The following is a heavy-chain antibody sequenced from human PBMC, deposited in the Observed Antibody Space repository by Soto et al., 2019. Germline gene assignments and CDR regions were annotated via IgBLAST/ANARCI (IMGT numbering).Heavy chain of an antibody. D-gene: IGHD3-3*01. V-gene: IGHV1-69*13. CDR2: IIPIFGTA. Sequence: SVKVSCKASGGTFSSYAISWVRQAPGQGLEWMGGIIPIFGTANYAQKSQGRVTITADESTSTAYMELSSLRSEDTAVYYCARDSPPDYDFWSGSLYGMDVWGQGTTVTVSS. CDR1: GGTFSSYA. CDR3: ARDSPPDYDFWSGSLYGMDV. J-gene: IGHJ6*02.